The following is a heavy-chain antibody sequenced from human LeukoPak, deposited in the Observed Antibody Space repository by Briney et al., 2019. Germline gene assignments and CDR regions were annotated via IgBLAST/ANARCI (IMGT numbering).Heavy chain of an antibody. V-gene: IGHV1-46*01. J-gene: IGHJ4*02. Sequence: ASVTVSCKASGYTFASYYLHWVRQAPGQGLEWMGLINPSDDSTSYAQKFQGRFTMTRDTSTNTVYMELYSLRSEDTAVYYCVRDDRIAVAGPYYFDYWGQGTLVTVSS. CDR2: INPSDDST. CDR3: VRDDRIAVAGPYYFDY. D-gene: IGHD6-19*01. CDR1: GYTFASYY.